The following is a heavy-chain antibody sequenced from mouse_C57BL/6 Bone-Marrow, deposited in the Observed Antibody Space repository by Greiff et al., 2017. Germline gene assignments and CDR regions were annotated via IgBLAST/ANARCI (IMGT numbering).Heavy chain of an antibody. CDR1: GYAFSSSW. V-gene: IGHV1-82*01. CDR2: IYPGDGDT. D-gene: IGHD1-1*01. Sequence: QVQLQQSGPELVKPGASVKISCKASGYAFSSSWMNWVKQRPGKGLEWIGRIYPGDGDTNYNGKFKGKATLTADKSSSTAYMQLSSLTSEDSAVYFCARSGMYYYAWFAYWGQGTLVTVSA. J-gene: IGHJ3*01. CDR3: ARSGMYYYAWFAY.